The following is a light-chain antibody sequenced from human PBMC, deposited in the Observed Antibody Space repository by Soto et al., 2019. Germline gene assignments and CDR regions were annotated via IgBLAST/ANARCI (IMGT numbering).Light chain of an antibody. CDR3: SSFAISTYV. J-gene: IGLJ1*01. CDR1: SSDVGGYNY. V-gene: IGLV2-8*01. CDR2: DVT. Sequence: QSVLTQPPSASGSPGQSVTISCTGTSSDVGGYNYVSWYQQRPGKAPKLMIYDVTVRPSGVPDRFSGSKSGNTASLTVSGLQAEDEATYYCSSFAISTYVFGTGTKVTVL.